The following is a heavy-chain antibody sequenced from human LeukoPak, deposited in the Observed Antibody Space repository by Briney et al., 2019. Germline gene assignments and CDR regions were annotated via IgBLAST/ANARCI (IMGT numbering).Heavy chain of an antibody. V-gene: IGHV4-34*01. CDR2: INHSGST. CDR1: GGPFSGYY. D-gene: IGHD2-8*01. Sequence: SETPSLTCAVYGGPFSGYYWSWIRQPPGKGLEWIGEINHSGSTNYNPSLKSRVTISVDTSKNQFSLKLSSVTAADTAVYYCARTRSDYCTNGVCYNYYYYYYMDVWGKGTTVTVSS. CDR3: ARTRSDYCTNGVCYNYYYYYYMDV. J-gene: IGHJ6*03.